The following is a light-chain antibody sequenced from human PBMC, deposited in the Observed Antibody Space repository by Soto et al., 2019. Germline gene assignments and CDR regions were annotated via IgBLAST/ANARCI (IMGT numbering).Light chain of an antibody. J-gene: IGLJ1*01. CDR1: SSDVGGYNY. Sequence: QSVLTQAASVSGSPGQSITISCTGTSSDVGGYNYVSWYQQHPGKAPKLMIYDVSNRPSGVSNRFSGSKSGNTASLTISGLQAEDEADYYCTSYTCSSTLVFGTGTKVTVL. CDR3: TSYTCSSTLV. CDR2: DVS. V-gene: IGLV2-14*01.